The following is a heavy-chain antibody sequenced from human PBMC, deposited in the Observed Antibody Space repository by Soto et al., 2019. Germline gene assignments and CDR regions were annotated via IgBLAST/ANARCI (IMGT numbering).Heavy chain of an antibody. CDR2: INHSGTT. CDR1: GGSFSNYY. CDR3: VLDHPVLGELSAGNY. Sequence: QVQLQQWGAGLLKPSETLSLTCAVYGGSFSNYYWNWIRQPPGKGLEWIGEINHSGTTNYNPSLKSRVTISVDMSKNQFSLKVRSETAADTAVYYCVLDHPVLGELSAGNYWGQGTLVTVSS. D-gene: IGHD3-16*02. V-gene: IGHV4-34*01. J-gene: IGHJ4*02.